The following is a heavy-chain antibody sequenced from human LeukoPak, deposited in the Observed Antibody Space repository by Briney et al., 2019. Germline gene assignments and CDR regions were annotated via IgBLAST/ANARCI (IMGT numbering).Heavy chain of an antibody. CDR3: ARIPKRPDCGGPCYYFDY. CDR2: INNDGSDT. D-gene: IGHD2-21*01. Sequence: GGSLRLSCAASGFKFSNHWMHWVRQSPGKGLVWVARINNDGSDTSHADSVEGRFTISRDNAKNSLYLQMNSLRAEDTAVYYCARIPKRPDCGGPCYYFDYWGQGTLVTVSS. CDR1: GFKFSNHW. J-gene: IGHJ4*02. V-gene: IGHV3-74*01.